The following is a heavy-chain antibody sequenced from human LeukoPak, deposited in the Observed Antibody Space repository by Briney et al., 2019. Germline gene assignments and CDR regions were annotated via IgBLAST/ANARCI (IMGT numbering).Heavy chain of an antibody. CDR2: ISAYNGNT. Sequence: ASVKASCKASGYTFTSYGISWVRQAPGQGLEWMGWISAYNGNTNYAQKLQGRVTMTTDTSTSTAYMELRSLRSDDTAVYYCARDRIYGGNSDLDYWGQGTLVTVSS. D-gene: IGHD4-23*01. CDR3: ARDRIYGGNSDLDY. CDR1: GYTFTSYG. J-gene: IGHJ4*02. V-gene: IGHV1-18*01.